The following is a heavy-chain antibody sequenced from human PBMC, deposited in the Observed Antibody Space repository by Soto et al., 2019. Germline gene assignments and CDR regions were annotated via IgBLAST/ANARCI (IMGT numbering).Heavy chain of an antibody. CDR2: IYYRGST. D-gene: IGHD2-8*01. CDR3: AIFFFQAEDGIRGVCTVSAFLLNRSSDL. J-gene: IGHJ2*01. V-gene: IGHV4-30-4*01. Sequence: KGLEWIGYIYYRGSTYYNPSLKSRVTISVDTSKNQFSLKLSSVTAADAAVYYCAIFFFQAEDGIRGVCTVSAFLLNRSSDL.